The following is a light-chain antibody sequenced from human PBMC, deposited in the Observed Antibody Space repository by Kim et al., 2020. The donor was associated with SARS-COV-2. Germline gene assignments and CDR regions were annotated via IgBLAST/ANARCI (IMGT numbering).Light chain of an antibody. CDR3: QTWGSDSVV. CDR1: SGNSNYA. CDR2: LNSDGSH. J-gene: IGLJ2*01. V-gene: IGLV4-69*01. Sequence: ASVKLTCTLGSGNSNYAIAWHQQQPEKGPRYLMKLNSDGSHTKGDGIPDRFSGSSSGAERYLTISSLQSEDEADYYCQTWGSDSVVFGGGTQLTVL.